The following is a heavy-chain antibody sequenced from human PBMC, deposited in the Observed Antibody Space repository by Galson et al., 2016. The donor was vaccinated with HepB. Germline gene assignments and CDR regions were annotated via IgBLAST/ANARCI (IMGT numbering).Heavy chain of an antibody. CDR3: ARNGSAFDV. CDR1: GFIFSSHS. J-gene: IGHJ3*01. D-gene: IGHD1-1*01. Sequence: SLRLSCAASGFIFSSHSMNWVRQAPGKGLEWVSYTSGSSGTIYYADSMKGRFTISRDNAKNSLYLQMNSLRDEDTAVYYCARNGSAFDVWGQGTMVTVSS. V-gene: IGHV3-48*02. CDR2: TSGSSGTI.